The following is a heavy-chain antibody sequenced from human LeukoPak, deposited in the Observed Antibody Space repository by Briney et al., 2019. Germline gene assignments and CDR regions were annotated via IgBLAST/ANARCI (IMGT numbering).Heavy chain of an antibody. CDR1: GGTFSSYA. V-gene: IGHV1-69*13. J-gene: IGHJ6*03. Sequence: SVKVSCKHSGGTFSSYAISWVRQAPGQGLEWMGGIIPIFGTINYAQKFQGRVTITADESTSTAYMELSSLRSEDTAVYYCARGPPVGDYDKTIYHYYYYMDVWDKGTTVTISS. CDR3: ARGPPVGDYDKTIYHYYYYMDV. D-gene: IGHD3-9*01. CDR2: IIPIFGTI.